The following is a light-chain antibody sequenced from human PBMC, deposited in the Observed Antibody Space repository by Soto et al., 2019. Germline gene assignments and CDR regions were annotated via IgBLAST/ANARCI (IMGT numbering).Light chain of an antibody. CDR2: SVS. CDR3: QQLNSYPLT. Sequence: EMVLTQSPGTLSLSPGDRATLSCRASQSVSNDYVAWVQQKPGQTPRLLIYSVSSRATGIPDRFSGSGSGTEFTLTTSSLQPEDFATYYCQQLNSYPLTFGGGTKVDIK. CDR1: QSVSNDY. V-gene: IGKV3-20*01. J-gene: IGKJ4*01.